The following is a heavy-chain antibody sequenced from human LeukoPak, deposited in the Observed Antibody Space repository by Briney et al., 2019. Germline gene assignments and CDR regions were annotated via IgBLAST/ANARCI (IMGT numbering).Heavy chain of an antibody. Sequence: ASVKVSCKASGYTFTSYDINWVRQATGQGLEWMGWMNPNSGNTGYAQKFQGRVTMTRNTSISTAYMELSSRRSEDTAVYYCARDKGYSSGSNQFDPWGQGTLVTVSS. V-gene: IGHV1-8*01. J-gene: IGHJ5*02. CDR1: GYTFTSYD. CDR3: ARDKGYSSGSNQFDP. CDR2: MNPNSGNT. D-gene: IGHD6-19*01.